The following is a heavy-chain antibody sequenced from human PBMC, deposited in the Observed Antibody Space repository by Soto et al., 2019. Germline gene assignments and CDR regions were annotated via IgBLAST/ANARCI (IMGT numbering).Heavy chain of an antibody. CDR1: GDSVSSNSAA. CDR3: ARVAYVYDFWSGYYWFDP. CDR2: TYYRSKWYN. V-gene: IGHV6-1*01. Sequence: PSQTLSLTCAISGDSVSSNSAAWNWIRQSPSRGLEWLGRTYYRSKWYNDYAVSVKSRITINPDTSKNQFSLQLNSVTPEDTAVYYCARVAYVYDFWSGYYWFDPWGQGTLVTVSS. J-gene: IGHJ5*02. D-gene: IGHD3-3*01.